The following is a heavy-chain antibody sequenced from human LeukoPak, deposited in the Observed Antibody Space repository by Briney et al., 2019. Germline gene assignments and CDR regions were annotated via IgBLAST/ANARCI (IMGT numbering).Heavy chain of an antibody. J-gene: IGHJ5*02. CDR3: ARGQQLVEFWFDP. CDR2: IYYSGST. Sequence: PSETLSLTCTVSGGSISNYYWSWIRQPPGKGLEWVGYIYYSGSTNYNPSLKSRVTISVDTSKNQFSLKLNSVTAADTAVYYCARGQQLVEFWFDPWGQGTLVTVSS. V-gene: IGHV4-59*01. D-gene: IGHD6-13*01. CDR1: GGSISNYY.